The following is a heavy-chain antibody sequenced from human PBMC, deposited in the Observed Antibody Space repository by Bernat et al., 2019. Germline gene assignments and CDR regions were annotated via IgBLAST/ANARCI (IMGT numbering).Heavy chain of an antibody. CDR3: ASVISLTAMQGGFDP. V-gene: IGHV3-74*01. Sequence: EVQMVESGGGLVQPGGSLRLSCAASGFTFSSYWMHWVRQAPGKGLVWVSRINNDGSTTTYADSVKGRFTISRDNAKNTLYLQMSSLRAEDTAVYYCASVISLTAMQGGFDPWGQGTLVTVSS. CDR1: GFTFSSYW. J-gene: IGHJ5*02. D-gene: IGHD2-21*02. CDR2: INNDGSTT.